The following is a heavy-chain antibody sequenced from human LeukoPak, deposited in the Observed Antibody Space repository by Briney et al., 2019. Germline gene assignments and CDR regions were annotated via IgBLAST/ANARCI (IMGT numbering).Heavy chain of an antibody. Sequence: GGSLRHSCAASGFTFSTYAMTWVRQAPGKGLEWVSVISGSGDTTYYADSVKGRFTISRDSSKNTLYLQMNSLRAEDTAVYYCAKVASTVTTLNWFDPWGQETLVTVSP. V-gene: IGHV3-23*01. CDR1: GFTFSTYA. J-gene: IGHJ5*02. CDR3: AKVASTVTTLNWFDP. D-gene: IGHD4-11*01. CDR2: ISGSGDTT.